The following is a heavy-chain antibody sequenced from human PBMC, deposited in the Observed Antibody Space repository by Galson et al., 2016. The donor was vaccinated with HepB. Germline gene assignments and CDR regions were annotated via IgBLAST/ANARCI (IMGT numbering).Heavy chain of an antibody. V-gene: IGHV1-24*01. Sequence: SVKVSCKVSGYTLSDLSIHWVRQAPGKGLEWMGVFAAEDGEPVDAQNIQGRLTMTEDPSTDTAYMELSSLRAEDTAVYYCATNLLEVGLNAYNIWGQGTTVIVSS. D-gene: IGHD1-26*01. CDR3: ATNLLEVGLNAYNI. CDR1: GYTLSDLS. J-gene: IGHJ3*02. CDR2: FAAEDGEP.